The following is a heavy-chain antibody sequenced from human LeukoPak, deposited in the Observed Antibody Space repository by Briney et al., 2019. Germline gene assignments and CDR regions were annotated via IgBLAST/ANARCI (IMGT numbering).Heavy chain of an antibody. D-gene: IGHD3-10*01. J-gene: IGHJ5*02. CDR2: IYHSGST. CDR3: ARGRLPGNNWFDP. CDR1: GGSISSGGYY. V-gene: IGHV4-30-2*01. Sequence: SQTLSLTCTVSGGSISSGGYYWSWIRQPPGKGLEWIGYIYHSGSTYYNPSLKSRVTISVDRSKNQFSLKLSSVTAADTAVYYCARGRLPGNNWFDPWGQGTLVTVSS.